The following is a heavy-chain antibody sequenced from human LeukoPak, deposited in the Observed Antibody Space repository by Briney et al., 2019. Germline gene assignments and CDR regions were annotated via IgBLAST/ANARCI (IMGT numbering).Heavy chain of an antibody. CDR3: TTDIVATMGRGGLDY. Sequence: GGSLRLSCAASGFTFSNAWMSWVRQAPGKGLEWVGRIKSKTDGGTTDYAAPVKGRFTISRDDSKNTLYLQMNSLKTEDTAVYYCTTDIVATMGRGGLDYWGQEPLVTVSS. CDR1: GFTFSNAW. J-gene: IGHJ4*02. D-gene: IGHD5-12*01. CDR2: IKSKTDGGTT. V-gene: IGHV3-15*01.